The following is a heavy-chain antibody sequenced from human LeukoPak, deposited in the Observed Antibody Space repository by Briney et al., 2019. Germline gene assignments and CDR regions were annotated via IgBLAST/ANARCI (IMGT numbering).Heavy chain of an antibody. CDR1: GFTFSSYS. D-gene: IGHD6-13*01. J-gene: IGHJ4*02. Sequence: GGSLRLSCAASGFTFSSYSMNWIRQAPGKGLEWVSSISRSGSTKYYADSVKGRFTISRDNAKNSLFLQMNSLRAEDTAVYYCARGGYYWGQGTLVTVSS. CDR2: ISRSGSTK. V-gene: IGHV3-48*04. CDR3: ARGGYY.